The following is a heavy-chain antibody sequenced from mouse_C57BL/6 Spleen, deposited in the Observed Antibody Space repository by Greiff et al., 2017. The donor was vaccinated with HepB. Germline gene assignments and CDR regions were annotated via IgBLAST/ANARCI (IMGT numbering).Heavy chain of an antibody. Sequence: QVQLQQSGAELVKPGASVKISCKASGYAFSSYWMNWVKQRPGKGLEWIGQIYPGDGDTNYNGKFKGKATLTADKSSSTAYMQLSSLTSEDSAVYFCPITTVDYAMDYWGQGTSVTVSS. CDR1: GYAFSSYW. J-gene: IGHJ4*01. D-gene: IGHD1-1*01. CDR3: PITTVDYAMDY. V-gene: IGHV1-80*01. CDR2: IYPGDGDT.